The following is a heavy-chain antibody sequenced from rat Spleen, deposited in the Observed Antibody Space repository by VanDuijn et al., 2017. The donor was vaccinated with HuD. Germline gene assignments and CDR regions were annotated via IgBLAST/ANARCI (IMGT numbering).Heavy chain of an antibody. CDR1: GFTFRNYD. J-gene: IGHJ3*01. D-gene: IGHD1-2*01. CDR2: INPSGGAT. CDR3: TTRPYYSSLNWFPY. Sequence: EVQLVESDGGLVQPGRSLKLSCAASGFTFRNYDMAWVRQTPTKGLEWVTSINPSGGATYYRDSVKGRFTVSRDNEKGTLYLQMDSLRSEDTATYYCTTRPYYSSLNWFPYWGQGTLVTVSS. V-gene: IGHV5S23*01.